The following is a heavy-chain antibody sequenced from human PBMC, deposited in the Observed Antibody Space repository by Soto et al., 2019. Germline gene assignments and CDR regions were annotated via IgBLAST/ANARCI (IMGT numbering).Heavy chain of an antibody. CDR2: IWYDGSNK. CDR3: ARRAGYQLMGDGGWFDP. J-gene: IGHJ5*02. CDR1: GFSFTNHG. D-gene: IGHD2-2*01. Sequence: QVQLMESGGGVVQPGRSLRLSCAASGFSFTNHGMHWVRQTPGKGLEWVAVIWYDGSNKYYADSVKGRFTISRDTSKNTLYLQMNSLRAEDTAVYYCARRAGYQLMGDGGWFDPWGQGTLVTVSS. V-gene: IGHV3-33*01.